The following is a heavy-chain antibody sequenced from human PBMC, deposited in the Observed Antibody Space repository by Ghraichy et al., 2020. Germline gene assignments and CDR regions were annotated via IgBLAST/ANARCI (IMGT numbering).Heavy chain of an antibody. D-gene: IGHD6-13*01. Sequence: GGSLRLSCAASGFTFSSYSMNWVRQAPGKGLEWVSSISSSSSYIYYADSVKGRFTISRDNAKNSLYLQMNSLRAEDTAVYYCARDLPRQQLVRGFDYWGQGTLVTVSS. V-gene: IGHV3-21*01. CDR3: ARDLPRQQLVRGFDY. J-gene: IGHJ4*02. CDR2: ISSSSSYI. CDR1: GFTFSSYS.